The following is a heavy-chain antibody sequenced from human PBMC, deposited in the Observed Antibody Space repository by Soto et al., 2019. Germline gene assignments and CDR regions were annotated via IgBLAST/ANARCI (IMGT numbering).Heavy chain of an antibody. CDR2: INPSGGST. V-gene: IGHV1-46*01. Sequence: ASVKVSCKASGYTFTRQHIHWVRQTPGQGLEWMGIINPSGGSTSYAEKIQGRVTMTRDTSTSTVYMELSSLRSEDTAVYYCARESEYSSGWPLYDYWGQGTLVTVSS. J-gene: IGHJ4*02. D-gene: IGHD6-19*01. CDR3: ARESEYSSGWPLYDY. CDR1: GYTFTRQH.